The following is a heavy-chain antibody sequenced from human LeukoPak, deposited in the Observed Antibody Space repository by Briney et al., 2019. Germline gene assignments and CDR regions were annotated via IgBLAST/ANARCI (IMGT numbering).Heavy chain of an antibody. CDR1: GYTFTSYD. J-gene: IGHJ4*02. D-gene: IGHD1-26*01. Sequence: ASVKVSCKASGYTFTSYDINWVRQAPGQGLEWMGWINPNSGGTNYAQKFQGRVTMTRDTSISTAYMELSRLRSDDTAVYYCARDRRGSPPRGWGQGTLVTVSS. CDR2: INPNSGGT. V-gene: IGHV1-2*02. CDR3: ARDRRGSPPRG.